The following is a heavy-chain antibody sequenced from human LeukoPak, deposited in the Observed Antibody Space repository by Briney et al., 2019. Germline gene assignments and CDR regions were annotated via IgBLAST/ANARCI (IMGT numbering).Heavy chain of an antibody. CDR3: ARTLSTAGIDY. CDR2: VFHSGTT. D-gene: IGHD2-2*01. J-gene: IGHJ4*02. V-gene: IGHV4-38-2*01. Sequence: PSETLSLTCAVSGYSICSGRYGGWIRQPPGKGLEWIGSVFHSGTTYYNPSLKSRVTISVDTPKNQFSLNLRSVTAADTAVYYCARTLSTAGIDYWGQGTLVTVSS. CDR1: GYSICSGRY.